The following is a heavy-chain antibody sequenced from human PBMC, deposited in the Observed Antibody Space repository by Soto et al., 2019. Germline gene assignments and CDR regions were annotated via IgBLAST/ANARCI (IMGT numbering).Heavy chain of an antibody. V-gene: IGHV4-59*01. CDR2: IYYSGST. J-gene: IGHJ6*02. CDR1: CGSISSYY. CDR3: ARIQDTAMVTSYYGMDA. D-gene: IGHD5-18*01. Sequence: PSETLSLTCTVSCGSISSYYWSWIRQPPGKGLEWIGYIYYSGSTNYNPSLKSRVTISVDTSKNQFSLKLSSVTAADTAVYYCARIQDTAMVTSYYGMDAWGQGTTLTVSS.